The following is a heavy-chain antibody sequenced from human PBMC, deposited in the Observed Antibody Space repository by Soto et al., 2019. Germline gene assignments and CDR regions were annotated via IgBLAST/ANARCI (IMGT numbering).Heavy chain of an antibody. CDR1: GFSLTTYGVG. CDR3: VHTGYSYDPFAY. Sequence: QITLKESGPALVKPTQTLTLTCTFCGFSLTTYGVGVGWIRQPPGKALEWLALIFWNDDERYSPSLKSRLTITKDTSKNQVVFTMTNMDPVDTATYFGVHTGYSYDPFAYWGRGTLVTVSS. D-gene: IGHD5-18*01. V-gene: IGHV2-5*01. J-gene: IGHJ4*02. CDR2: IFWNDDE.